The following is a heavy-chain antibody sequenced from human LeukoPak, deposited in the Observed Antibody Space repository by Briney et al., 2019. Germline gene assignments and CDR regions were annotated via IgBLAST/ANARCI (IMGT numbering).Heavy chain of an antibody. Sequence: PSETLSLTCTVSGDSFSSYYWSWIRQPPGKRLEWIGYIYYSGSTDYNPSLKSRVTISIDTSKNQFSLKLSSVTAADTAIYYCASGSETLVLLPKFYFDHWGQGTLVTVSS. CDR1: GDSFSSYY. J-gene: IGHJ4*02. D-gene: IGHD2/OR15-2a*01. CDR2: IYYSGST. V-gene: IGHV4-59*01. CDR3: ASGSETLVLLPKFYFDH.